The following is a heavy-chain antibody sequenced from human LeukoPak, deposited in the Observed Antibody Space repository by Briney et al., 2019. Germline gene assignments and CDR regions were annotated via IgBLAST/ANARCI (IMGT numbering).Heavy chain of an antibody. CDR2: IRYDGSNK. CDR3: ASDYSSSSKVSFDY. D-gene: IGHD6-6*01. V-gene: IGHV3-30*02. CDR1: GFTFSSYG. J-gene: IGHJ4*02. Sequence: PGGPLRLSCAASGFTFSSYGMHWVRQAPGKGLEWVAFIRYDGSNKYYADSVKGRFTISRDNSKNTLYLQMNSLRAEDTAVCYCASDYSSSSKVSFDYWGQGTLVTVSS.